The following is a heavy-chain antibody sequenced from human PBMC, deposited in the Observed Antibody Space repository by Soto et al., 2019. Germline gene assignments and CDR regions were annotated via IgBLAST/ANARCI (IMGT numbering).Heavy chain of an antibody. CDR1: GGSISSSGYS. V-gene: IGHV4-61*08. CDR2: VYYSGST. Sequence: SEPLSLTCAVSGGSISSSGYSWSWIRQPPGKGLEWVGYVYYSGSTNYNPSLKSRVTISVDTSKNQFSLKLSSVTAADTAVYYCAIRYFDWLLYPSMDVWGQGTTVTV. CDR3: AIRYFDWLLYPSMDV. D-gene: IGHD3-9*01. J-gene: IGHJ6*02.